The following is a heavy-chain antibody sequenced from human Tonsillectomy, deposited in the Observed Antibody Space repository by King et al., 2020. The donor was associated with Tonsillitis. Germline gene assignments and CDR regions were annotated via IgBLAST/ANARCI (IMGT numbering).Heavy chain of an antibody. J-gene: IGHJ6*02. CDR3: VKHRLKNSDYAYYGMDV. CDR2: ISYDGSNK. V-gene: IGHV3-30*18. Sequence: VQLVESGGGVVQPGRSLRLSCAASGFTFSSYGMHWVRQAPGKGLEWVAFISYDGSNKYYAASVKGRFTISRDNSKNTLYLQMNSLRAEDTAVYYCVKHRLKNSDYAYYGMDVWGQGTTVTVSS. D-gene: IGHD5-12*01. CDR1: GFTFSSYG.